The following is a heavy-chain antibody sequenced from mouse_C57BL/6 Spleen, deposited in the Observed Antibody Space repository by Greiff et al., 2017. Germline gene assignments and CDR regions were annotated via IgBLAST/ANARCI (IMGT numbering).Heavy chain of an antibody. D-gene: IGHD2-4*01. CDR1: GFTFSSYG. Sequence: EVQLVESGGDLVKPGGSLKLSCAASGFTFSSYGMSWVRQTPDKRLEWVATISSGGSYTYYPDSVKGRFTISRDTAKNTLYLQMSSLKSEDTAMYYCARQGLRRDYFDYWGQGTTLTVSS. V-gene: IGHV5-6*01. J-gene: IGHJ2*01. CDR2: ISSGGSYT. CDR3: ARQGLRRDYFDY.